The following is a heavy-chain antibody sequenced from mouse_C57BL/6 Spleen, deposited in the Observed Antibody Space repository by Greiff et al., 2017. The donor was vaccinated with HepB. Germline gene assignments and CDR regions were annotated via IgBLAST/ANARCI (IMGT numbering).Heavy chain of an antibody. CDR3: ARSDYGSSYWYFDV. J-gene: IGHJ1*03. V-gene: IGHV1-47*01. Sequence: VQLQQSGAELVKPGASVKMSCKASGYTFTTYPIEWMKQNHGKSLEWIGNFHPYNDDTKYNEKFKSKATLTVEKSSSTVYLELSRLTSDDSAVYYCARSDYGSSYWYFDVWGTGTTVTVSS. CDR1: GYTFTTYP. CDR2: FHPYNDDT. D-gene: IGHD1-1*01.